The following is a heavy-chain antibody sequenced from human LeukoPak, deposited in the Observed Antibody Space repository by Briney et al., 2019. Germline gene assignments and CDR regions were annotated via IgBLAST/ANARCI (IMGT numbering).Heavy chain of an antibody. V-gene: IGHV1-69*05. Sequence: ASVKVSCKASGGTFSSYAISWVRQAPGQGLERMGGIIPIFGTANYGQKFQGRVTITTDESTSTAYMELSSLRSEDTAVYYCAGQYYVDSSGYYYARWTFDIWGQGTMVTVSS. CDR1: GGTFSSYA. D-gene: IGHD3-22*01. CDR2: IIPIFGTA. CDR3: AGQYYVDSSGYYYARWTFDI. J-gene: IGHJ3*02.